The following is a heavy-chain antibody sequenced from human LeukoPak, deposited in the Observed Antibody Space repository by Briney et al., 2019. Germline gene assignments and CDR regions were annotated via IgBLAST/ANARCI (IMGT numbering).Heavy chain of an antibody. CDR2: IGGSGTTI. Sequence: PGGSLRLSCAASGFAFSSYEMTWVRQAPGKGLEWVSYIGGSGTTIYYADSVKGRFTISRDNAKNSLYLQMNSLRAEDTAVYYCVRDFWSGSSWFDPWGQGTLVTVSS. J-gene: IGHJ5*02. V-gene: IGHV3-48*03. D-gene: IGHD3-3*01. CDR3: VRDFWSGSSWFDP. CDR1: GFAFSSYE.